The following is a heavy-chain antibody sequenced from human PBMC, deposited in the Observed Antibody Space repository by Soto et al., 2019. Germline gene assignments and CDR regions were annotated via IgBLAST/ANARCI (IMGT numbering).Heavy chain of an antibody. V-gene: IGHV4-59*08. Sequence: SETRSLTCTDPGGSIDVYYWSWVRHPPGKGLEWLGYIYKSGSTNYNPSLKSRVTISVDTSKNQFSLNLSSVTAADTAVYYCARQGYTSGRVNWFDPWGQGTLVTVS. D-gene: IGHD5-18*01. J-gene: IGHJ5*02. CDR1: GGSIDVYY. CDR2: IYKSGST. CDR3: ARQGYTSGRVNWFDP.